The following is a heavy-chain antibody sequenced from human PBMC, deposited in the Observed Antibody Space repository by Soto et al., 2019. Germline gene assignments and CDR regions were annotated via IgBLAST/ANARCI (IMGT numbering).Heavy chain of an antibody. Sequence: QLQLQESGPGLVKPSETLSLTCTVSGGSISSSSYYWGWIRQPPGKGLEWIGSIYYSGSTYYNPTLKSRVTISVDTSKNQFSLKLSSVTAADTAVYYCARHLFTNFDYWGQGTLVTVSS. CDR3: ARHLFTNFDY. CDR1: GGSISSSSYY. J-gene: IGHJ4*02. V-gene: IGHV4-39*01. CDR2: IYYSGST.